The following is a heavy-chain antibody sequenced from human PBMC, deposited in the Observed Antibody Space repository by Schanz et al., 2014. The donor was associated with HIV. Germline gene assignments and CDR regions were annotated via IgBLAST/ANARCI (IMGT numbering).Heavy chain of an antibody. D-gene: IGHD1-1*01. J-gene: IGHJ1*01. CDR1: GFTFSSFS. CDR2: ISSTGGTT. Sequence: EVQLVESGGGLVQPGESSRLSCIASGFTFSSFSMNWVRQAPGKGLEWVSYISSTGGTTYYTDSLRGRFTISRDNDRNTLYLQLSGLRDDDTAVYYCTRDLLGTRNGCFHYWGQGTLVTVSS. CDR3: TRDLLGTRNGCFHY. V-gene: IGHV3-48*02.